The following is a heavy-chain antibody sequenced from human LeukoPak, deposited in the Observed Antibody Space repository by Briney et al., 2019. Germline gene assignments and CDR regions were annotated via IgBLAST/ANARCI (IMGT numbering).Heavy chain of an antibody. V-gene: IGHV4-4*08. CDR3: AKASVATAVLFDS. CDR2: MSNTGIT. CDR1: GGSISSYF. D-gene: IGHD5-12*01. J-gene: IGHJ4*02. Sequence: PSETLSLTCTVSGGSISSYFWNWIRQPPGQGLEWIGYMSNTGITKYNPSLKSRVTISADTSKNQFSLKLKSVTAADTAVYYCAKASVATAVLFDSWGQGTLVAVSS.